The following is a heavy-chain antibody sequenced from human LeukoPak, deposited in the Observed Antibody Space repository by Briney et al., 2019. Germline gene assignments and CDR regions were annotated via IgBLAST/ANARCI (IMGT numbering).Heavy chain of an antibody. J-gene: IGHJ6*02. CDR2: IYYDGST. V-gene: IGHV4-59*01. Sequence: SETLSLTCTVSGGSISTYYWSWIRQPPGKGLEWIGYIYYDGSTNYNPSLESRVTISVDTSKNQFSLKLRFVIAADTAMYYCARARVHCMDVWGQGTTVTVSS. CDR3: ARARVHCMDV. CDR1: GGSISTYY.